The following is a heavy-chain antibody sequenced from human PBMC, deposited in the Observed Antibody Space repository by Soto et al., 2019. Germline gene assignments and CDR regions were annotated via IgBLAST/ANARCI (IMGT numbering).Heavy chain of an antibody. CDR1: GFPFSSYA. CDR3: ARERSYYYDSSGYSHYYYYYGMDV. V-gene: IGHV3-30-3*01. D-gene: IGHD3-22*01. CDR2: ISYDGSNK. J-gene: IGHJ6*02. Sequence: GGSLRPSCAAPGFPFSSYAMHWAGRAPGKGLGGGAVISYDGSNKYYADSVKGRFTISRDNSKNTLYLQMNSLRAEDTAVYYCARERSYYYDSSGYSHYYYYYGMDVWGQGTTVTVSS.